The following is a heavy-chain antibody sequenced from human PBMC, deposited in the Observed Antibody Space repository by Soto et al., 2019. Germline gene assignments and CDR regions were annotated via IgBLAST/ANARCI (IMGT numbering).Heavy chain of an antibody. Sequence: QVQLVQSGAEVKKPGSSVKVSCKASGGTFSSYAISWVRQAPGQGLEWMGGIIPIFGTANYAQKFQGRVTITADESTSTAYMELSNLRSEDTAVYYCAQRSPVRISTRYYGMDVWGQGTTVTVSS. CDR2: IIPIFGTA. CDR1: GGTFSSYA. D-gene: IGHD1-20*01. V-gene: IGHV1-69*01. J-gene: IGHJ6*02. CDR3: AQRSPVRISTRYYGMDV.